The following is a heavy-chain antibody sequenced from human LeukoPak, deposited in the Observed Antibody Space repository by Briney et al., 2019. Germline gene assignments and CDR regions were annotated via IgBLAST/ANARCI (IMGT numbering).Heavy chain of an antibody. V-gene: IGHV1-18*01. CDR3: ARDRSYKPEYYFDY. J-gene: IGHJ4*02. D-gene: IGHD3-10*01. Sequence: GTSVKVSCKASGYTFISYGISWVRQAPGQGLEWMGWISAYSTNTNYAQKLQGRVTMTTDTSTSTAYMELRSLRSDDTAVYYCARDRSYKPEYYFDYWGQGTLVTVSS. CDR1: GYTFISYG. CDR2: ISAYSTNT.